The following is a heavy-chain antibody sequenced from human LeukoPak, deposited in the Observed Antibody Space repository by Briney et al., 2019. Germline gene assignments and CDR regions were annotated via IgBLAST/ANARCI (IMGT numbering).Heavy chain of an antibody. J-gene: IGHJ4*02. Sequence: PGGSLRLSCAASGFTFSSYAMHWVRQAPGKGLEWVSSISSSSSYIYYADSVKGRFTISRDSAKNSLYLQMNSLRAEDTAVYYCARVGGTINDYWGQGTLVTVSS. CDR3: ARVGGTINDY. D-gene: IGHD1-26*01. V-gene: IGHV3-21*01. CDR1: GFTFSSYA. CDR2: ISSSSSYI.